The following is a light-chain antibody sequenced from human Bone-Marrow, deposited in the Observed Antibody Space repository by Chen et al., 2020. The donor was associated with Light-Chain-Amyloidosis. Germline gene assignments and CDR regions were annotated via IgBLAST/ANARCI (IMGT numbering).Light chain of an antibody. CDR2: DDT. V-gene: IGLV3-21*02. J-gene: IGLJ2*01. CDR1: NIGSKS. CDR3: QVWDSSSDPSVV. Sequence: SYVLTQPPSVSVAPGQTARITCGGANIGSKSVHWYQHKPGQAPALVVYDDTDRPSGIPERLSGYNSGNTATLTITRVEAGDEADYFCQVWDSSSDPSVVFGGGTKLTVL.